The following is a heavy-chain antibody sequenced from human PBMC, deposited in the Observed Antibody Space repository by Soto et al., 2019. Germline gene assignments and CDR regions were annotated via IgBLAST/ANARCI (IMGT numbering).Heavy chain of an antibody. D-gene: IGHD4-17*01. CDR1: GFTFSDYG. V-gene: IGHV3-30*18. J-gene: IGHJ6*02. Sequence: QVNLVESGGGVVQPGRSLRLSCAASGFTFSDYGMHWVRQAPGKGLEWVAAISHDGSNKFYGDSVKGRFTISRDNSKNTLLLQTDRLRDEDTGVYFCAKEARSRAVTATRVYGMDVWGQGTTVGVSS. CDR3: AKEARSRAVTATRVYGMDV. CDR2: ISHDGSNK.